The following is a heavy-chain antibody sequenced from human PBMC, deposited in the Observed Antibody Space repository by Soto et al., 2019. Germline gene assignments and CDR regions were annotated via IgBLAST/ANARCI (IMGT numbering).Heavy chain of an antibody. J-gene: IGHJ4*02. CDR2: IYWDGDV. CDR1: GFSLTANGVG. D-gene: IGHD1-7*01. CDR3: ARTTAVPNTLRSRYFFDY. Sequence: SGPTLVNPTQTLTLTCTFSGFSLTANGVGVAWFRQPPGKALEWLALIYWDGDVRYNPSLKSRVTISVDLSKNQFSLRLSSVTTADTALYYCARTTAVPNTLRSRYFFDYWGQGTLVTVSS. V-gene: IGHV2-5*02.